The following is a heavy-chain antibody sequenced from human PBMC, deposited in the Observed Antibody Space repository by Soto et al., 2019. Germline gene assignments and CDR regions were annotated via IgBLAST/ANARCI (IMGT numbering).Heavy chain of an antibody. D-gene: IGHD4-17*01. V-gene: IGHV3-74*01. CDR1: GFNFSIYW. Sequence: EVQLVESGGGLVQPGGSLRLSCVASGFNFSIYWMHWVRQVPGKGLVWVSRINSDGTYANYADSVKGRFTSTRDNAKNTLYLEMNSLRAEDTAIYYCARGGAYGDYRSDYWGQGTLVTVYS. CDR2: INSDGTYA. J-gene: IGHJ4*02. CDR3: ARGGAYGDYRSDY.